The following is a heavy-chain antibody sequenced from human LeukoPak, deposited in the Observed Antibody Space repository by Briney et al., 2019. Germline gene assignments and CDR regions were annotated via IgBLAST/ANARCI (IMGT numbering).Heavy chain of an antibody. CDR3: SRAPDRGY. CDR2: ISAYNGNT. V-gene: IGHV1-18*01. Sequence: ASVKVSCKASGYTFTSYGISWVRQAPGQGLEWMGWISAYNGNTNYAQKFQGRVTMTRDTSISTAFMELSSLRSDDTAVYYCSRAPDRGYWGQGTLVTVSS. CDR1: GYTFTSYG. D-gene: IGHD7-27*01. J-gene: IGHJ4*02.